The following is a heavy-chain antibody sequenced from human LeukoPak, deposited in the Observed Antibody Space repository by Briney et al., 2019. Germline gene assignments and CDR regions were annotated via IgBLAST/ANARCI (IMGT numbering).Heavy chain of an antibody. CDR1: GGSFSGYY. CDR3: ARLAYYYGSGSYYNRHRKTPYYYYYYMDV. D-gene: IGHD3-10*01. CDR2: INHSGST. Sequence: SETLSLTCAVYGGSFSGYYWSWIRQPPGKGLEWIGEINHSGSTNYNPSLKSRVTISVDTSKNQFSLKLSSVTAADTAVYYCARLAYYYGSGSYYNRHRKTPYYYYYYMDVWGKGTTVTISS. J-gene: IGHJ6*03. V-gene: IGHV4-34*01.